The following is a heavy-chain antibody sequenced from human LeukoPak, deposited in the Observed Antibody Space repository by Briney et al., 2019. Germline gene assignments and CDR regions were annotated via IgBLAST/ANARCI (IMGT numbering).Heavy chain of an antibody. CDR3: AAEVGDYVDY. J-gene: IGHJ4*02. CDR1: GASVSSGSYY. CDR2: IYYSGST. D-gene: IGHD1-26*01. Sequence: SETLSLTCNVSGASVSSGSYYWSWIRQPPGKGLEWIGYIYYSGSTNYNPSLKSRVTISVDTSKNQFSLKLSSVTAADTAVYYCAAEVGDYVDYWGQGTLVTVSS. V-gene: IGHV4-61*01.